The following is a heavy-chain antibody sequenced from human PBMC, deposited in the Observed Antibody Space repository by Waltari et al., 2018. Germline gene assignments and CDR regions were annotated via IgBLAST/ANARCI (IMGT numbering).Heavy chain of an antibody. CDR2: ISYDGSNK. CDR3: AKDPYCSGGSCYPNWFDP. D-gene: IGHD2-15*01. J-gene: IGHJ5*02. V-gene: IGHV3-30*18. Sequence: QVQLVESGGGVVQPGRSLRLSCAASGFPFSSYGMHWVRQAPGKGLEWVAVISYDGSNKYYADSVKGRFTISRDNSKNTLYLQMNSLRAEDTAVYYCAKDPYCSGGSCYPNWFDPWGQGTLVTVSS. CDR1: GFPFSSYG.